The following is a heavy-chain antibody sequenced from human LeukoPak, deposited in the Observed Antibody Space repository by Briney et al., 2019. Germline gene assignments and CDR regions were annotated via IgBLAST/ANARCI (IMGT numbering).Heavy chain of an antibody. CDR1: GFTFSSYW. Sequence: PGGSLRLSCAASGFTFSSYWMSWVRQAPGKGLEWVANIKQDGGEKYYVDSVEGRFTISRDNAKNSLYLQMNSLRADDTAEYYCANRQQLGHLDYWGQGTLVTVSS. CDR2: IKQDGGEK. CDR3: ANRQQLGHLDY. J-gene: IGHJ4*02. V-gene: IGHV3-7*01. D-gene: IGHD6-13*01.